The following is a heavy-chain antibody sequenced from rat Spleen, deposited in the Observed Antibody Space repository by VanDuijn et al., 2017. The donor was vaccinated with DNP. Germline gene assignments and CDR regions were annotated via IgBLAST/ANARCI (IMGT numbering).Heavy chain of an antibody. CDR1: GFTFSNYG. CDR2: LGTDGTNT. Sequence: EVQLVDSGGGLVQPGRSLKLSCAASGFTFSNYGMAWVRQAPTKGLERVASLGTDGTNTDFRDSVKGRFTISRDNAKNTQYLQTDSLRSEDTATYYCARHGNYGGYSGDAMDAWGQGTSVTVSS. CDR3: ARHGNYGGYSGDAMDA. D-gene: IGHD1-11*01. J-gene: IGHJ4*01. V-gene: IGHV5S13*01.